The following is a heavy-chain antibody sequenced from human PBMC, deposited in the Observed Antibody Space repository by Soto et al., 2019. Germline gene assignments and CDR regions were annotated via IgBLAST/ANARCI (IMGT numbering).Heavy chain of an antibody. CDR3: ARDLAPYCSGGSWYWFGP. Sequence: ASVKVSCKASGYTFTSYGISWVRQAPGQGLEWMGWISAYNGNTNYAQKLQGRVTMTTDTSTSTAYMELRSLRSDDTAVYYCARDLAPYCSGGSWYWFGPWGQGTLVTVSS. CDR2: ISAYNGNT. V-gene: IGHV1-18*01. D-gene: IGHD2-15*01. J-gene: IGHJ5*02. CDR1: GYTFTSYG.